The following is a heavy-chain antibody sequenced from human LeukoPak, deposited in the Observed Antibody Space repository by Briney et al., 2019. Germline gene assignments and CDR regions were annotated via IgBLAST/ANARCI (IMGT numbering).Heavy chain of an antibody. J-gene: IGHJ4*02. CDR2: IKQDGSEK. V-gene: IGHV3-7*04. CDR1: GFTFSSYW. CDR3: ARGFGYSGYDLDY. Sequence: GGSLRLSCAAPGFTFSSYWMSWVRQAPGKGLEWVANIKQDGSEKYYVDSVKGRFTISRDNAKNSLYLQMNSLRAEDTAVYYCARGFGYSGYDLDYWGQGTLVTVSS. D-gene: IGHD5-12*01.